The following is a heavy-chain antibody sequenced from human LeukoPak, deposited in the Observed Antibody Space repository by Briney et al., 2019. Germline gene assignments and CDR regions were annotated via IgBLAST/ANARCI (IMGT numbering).Heavy chain of an antibody. CDR3: AREQYSSSWSGVNWFDP. V-gene: IGHV1-46*01. CDR2: INPSGGST. J-gene: IGHJ5*02. D-gene: IGHD6-13*01. CDR1: GYTFTSYY. Sequence: ASVKVSCKASGYTFTSYYMHWVRQAPGQGLEWMGIINPSGGSTSYAQKFQGRVTMTRDMSTSTVYMELSSLRSEDTAVYYCAREQYSSSWSGVNWFDPWGQGTLVTVSS.